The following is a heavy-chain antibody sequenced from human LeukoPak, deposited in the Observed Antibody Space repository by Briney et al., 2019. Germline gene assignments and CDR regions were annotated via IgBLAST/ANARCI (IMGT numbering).Heavy chain of an antibody. CDR1: GGSFSGYS. CDR3: ARLRLEITMIVVVFMPPQAWFDP. Sequence: SETLSLTCAVSGGSFSGYSWSWIRQPPGKGLEWIGEISHSGSTNYNPSLKSRLTMSIDTSKNQFSMKLTSVTAADTAIYYCARLRLEITMIVVVFMPPQAWFDPWGQGTLVTVSS. J-gene: IGHJ5*02. CDR2: ISHSGST. V-gene: IGHV4-34*01. D-gene: IGHD3-22*01.